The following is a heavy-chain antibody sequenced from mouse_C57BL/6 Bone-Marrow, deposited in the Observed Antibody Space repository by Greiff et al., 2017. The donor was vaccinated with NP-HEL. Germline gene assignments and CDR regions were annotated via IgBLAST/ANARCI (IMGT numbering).Heavy chain of an antibody. D-gene: IGHD1-1*02. CDR1: GYSFTSYY. CDR2: IYPGSGNT. Sequence: VQVVESGPELVKPGASVKISCKASGYSFTSYYIHWVKQRPGQGLEWIGWIYPGSGNTKYNEKFKGKATLTADTSSSTAYMQLSSLTSEDSAVYYCAGGNWYFDVWGTGTTVTVSS. CDR3: AGGNWYFDV. J-gene: IGHJ1*03. V-gene: IGHV1-66*01.